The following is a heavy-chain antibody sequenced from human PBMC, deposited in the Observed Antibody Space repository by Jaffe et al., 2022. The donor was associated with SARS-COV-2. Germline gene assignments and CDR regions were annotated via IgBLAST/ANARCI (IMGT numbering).Heavy chain of an antibody. Sequence: EVQLLESGGGLVQPGGSLRLSCAASGFTFSRYAMSWVRQAPGKGLEWVSVISGSADTTYYADSVRGRFTISRDNSKNTLYLQMSSLRVDDTAVYYCAKDLPSSWYSQYDYWGQGTLVTVSS. CDR3: AKDLPSSWYSQYDY. CDR1: GFTFSRYA. J-gene: IGHJ4*02. V-gene: IGHV3-23*01. D-gene: IGHD6-13*01. CDR2: ISGSADTT.